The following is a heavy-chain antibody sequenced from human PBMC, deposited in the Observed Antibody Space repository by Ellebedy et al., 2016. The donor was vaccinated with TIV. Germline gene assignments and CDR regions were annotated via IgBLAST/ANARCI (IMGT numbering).Heavy chain of an antibody. J-gene: IGHJ4*02. V-gene: IGHV3-23*01. CDR3: VKLDSSGFYYGRLDY. Sequence: GESLKIPCAASGFTFSDHAMPWLRQTPGKGLQWVRGITAGGGSIHYVDSLKGRLTISRDNSKKTMYMQMNSLRAEDTAVYYCVKLDSSGFYYGRLDYGGQGTLVTVSS. D-gene: IGHD3-22*01. CDR2: ITAGGGSI. CDR1: GFTFSDHA.